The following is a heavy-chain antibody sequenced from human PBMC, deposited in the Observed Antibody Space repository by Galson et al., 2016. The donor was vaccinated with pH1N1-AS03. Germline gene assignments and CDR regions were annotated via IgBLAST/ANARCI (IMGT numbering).Heavy chain of an antibody. J-gene: IGHJ4*02. CDR1: GFTFSTYW. D-gene: IGHD3-9*01. CDR3: ARGWYDIWTGYLVCPFDY. CDR2: IKQDGSEK. V-gene: IGHV3-7*03. Sequence: SLRLSCAASGFTFSTYWMSWVRQAPGKGLEWVANIKQDGSEKYYVDSVKGRFTISRDNAKNSLFLQMNRLRAEDTAVYFCARGWYDIWTGYLVCPFDYWGQGALVTVSS.